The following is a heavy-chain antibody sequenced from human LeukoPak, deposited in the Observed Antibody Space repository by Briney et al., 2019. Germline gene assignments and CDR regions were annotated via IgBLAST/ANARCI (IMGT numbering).Heavy chain of an antibody. Sequence: ASMKVSCKASGYTFTSYYMHWVRQAPGQGLEWMGIINPSGGSTSYAQKFQGRVTMTRDTSTSTVYMELSSLRSEDTAVYYCARDGHVDTVTDYYYYMDVWGKGTTVTVSS. J-gene: IGHJ6*03. D-gene: IGHD5-18*01. CDR2: INPSGGST. CDR1: GYTFTSYY. V-gene: IGHV1-46*01. CDR3: ARDGHVDTVTDYYYYMDV.